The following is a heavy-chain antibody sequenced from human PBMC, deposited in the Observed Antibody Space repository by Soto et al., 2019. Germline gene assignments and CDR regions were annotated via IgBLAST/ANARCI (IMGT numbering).Heavy chain of an antibody. V-gene: IGHV1-69*01. CDR2: IIPIFGTA. Sequence: QVQLVQSGAEVKKPGSSVKVSCKASGGTFSSYAISWVLQAPGQWLEWMGGIIPIFGTANYAQKVQGRVTITADESTRTAYMELSSVSSEYTAVYDCARDQGDSSGYYLYYFDYWGQGTLVTVSS. CDR1: GGTFSSYA. D-gene: IGHD3-22*01. J-gene: IGHJ4*02. CDR3: ARDQGDSSGYYLYYFDY.